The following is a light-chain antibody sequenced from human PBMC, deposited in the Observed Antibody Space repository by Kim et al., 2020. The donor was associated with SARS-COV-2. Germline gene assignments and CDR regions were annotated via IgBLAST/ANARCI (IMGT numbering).Light chain of an antibody. V-gene: IGLV3-21*04. CDR2: DDS. CDR1: NIGIKS. Sequence: SYELTQPPSVSVAPGKMASFTCEGNNIGIKSVHWYQQRPGQAPVLVMHDDSDRPSGIPERFSGSNSGNTATLTISRVEAEDEADYFCQVWDSTSDYVVFGGGTQLTDL. J-gene: IGLJ3*02. CDR3: QVWDSTSDYVV.